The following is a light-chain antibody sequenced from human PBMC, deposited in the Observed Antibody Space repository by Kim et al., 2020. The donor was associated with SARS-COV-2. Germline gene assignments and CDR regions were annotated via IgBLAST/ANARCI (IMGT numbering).Light chain of an antibody. CDR1: TLRSYY. CDR3: NSRDSSANHVV. J-gene: IGLJ2*01. Sequence: SSELTQDPAVSVALGQTVRITCQGDTLRSYYASWYQQKPGQAPILVILGKNNRPSGIPDRFSGSSSGNTASLTITGAQAEDEANYYCNSRDSSANHVVFGGGTQLTVL. CDR2: GKN. V-gene: IGLV3-19*01.